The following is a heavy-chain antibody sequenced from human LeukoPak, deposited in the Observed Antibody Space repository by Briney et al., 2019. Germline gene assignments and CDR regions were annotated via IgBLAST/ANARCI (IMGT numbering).Heavy chain of an antibody. J-gene: IGHJ4*02. CDR2: IIPIFGTA. Sequence: SVKVSCKASGGTFSSYAISWVRQAPGQGLEWMGGIIPIFGTANYAQKFQGRVTITADESTSTAFMELSSLRSEDTAVYYCARDSSSWYYFDYWGQGTLVTVSS. CDR1: GGTFSSYA. CDR3: ARDSSSWYYFDY. V-gene: IGHV1-69*13. D-gene: IGHD6-13*01.